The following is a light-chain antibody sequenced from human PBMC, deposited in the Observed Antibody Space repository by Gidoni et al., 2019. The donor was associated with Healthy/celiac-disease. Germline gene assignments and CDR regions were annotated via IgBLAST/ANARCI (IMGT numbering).Light chain of an antibody. J-gene: IGLJ3*02. CDR3: AAWDDSLSAWV. CDR2: RNN. Sequence: SVLTQPPSGSGTPGQRVTISCSGSSSNIGSNYVYWYQQLPGTAPKLLIYRNNQRPSGVPDRFSGSKSGTSASLAISGLRSEDEADYYCAAWDDSLSAWVFGGGTKLTVL. CDR1: SSNIGSNY. V-gene: IGLV1-47*01.